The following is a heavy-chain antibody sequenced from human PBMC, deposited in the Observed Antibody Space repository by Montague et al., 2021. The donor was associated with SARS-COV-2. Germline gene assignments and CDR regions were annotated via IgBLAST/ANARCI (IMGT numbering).Heavy chain of an antibody. CDR1: GYSISSGYN. CDR2: IYRSGST. D-gene: IGHD1-26*01. J-gene: IGHJ4*02. CDR3: ARRGNYRLDS. V-gene: IGHV4-38-2*02. Sequence: SETLSLTCTVSGYSISSGYNWGWIRQPPGKGLEWIGFIYRSGSTYYDPPLRSRVTISLDTSKNHFSLTLRSVTAADTAVYYCARRGNYRLDSWGQGILVTVSS.